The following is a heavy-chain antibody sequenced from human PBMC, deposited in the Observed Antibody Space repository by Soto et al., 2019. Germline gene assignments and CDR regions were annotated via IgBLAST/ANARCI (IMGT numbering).Heavy chain of an antibody. Sequence: SETLSLTCTVSGGSISSNYWTWIRQPPGKGLEWIGYVYNSGSTNHNPSLKSRVTISEDTSKSQFSLKVNSMTAADTAVYYCARYRREAVAGYTLDNWGQGILVTVSS. J-gene: IGHJ4*02. D-gene: IGHD6-13*01. V-gene: IGHV4-59*01. CDR1: GGSISSNY. CDR3: ARYRREAVAGYTLDN. CDR2: VYNSGST.